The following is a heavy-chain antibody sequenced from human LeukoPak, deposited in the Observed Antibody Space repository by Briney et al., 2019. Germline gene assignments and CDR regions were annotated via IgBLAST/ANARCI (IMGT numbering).Heavy chain of an antibody. CDR2: IYYSGST. CDR3: ARLIVVVVAATYWFDP. CDR1: GGSISSSSYY. J-gene: IGHJ5*02. Sequence: PSETLSLTRTVSGGSISSSSYYWGWIRQPPGKGLEWIGSIYYSGSTYYNPSLKNRVTISVDTSKNQFSLKLSSVTAADTAVYYCARLIVVVVAATYWFDPWGQGTLVTVSS. D-gene: IGHD2-15*01. V-gene: IGHV4-39*01.